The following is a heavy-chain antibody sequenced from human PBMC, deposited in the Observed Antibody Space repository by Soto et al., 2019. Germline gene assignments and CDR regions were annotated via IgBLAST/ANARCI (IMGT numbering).Heavy chain of an antibody. V-gene: IGHV4-59*01. CDR1: GGSISSYY. J-gene: IGHJ6*04. Sequence: QVQLQESGPGLVKPSETLSLTCTVSGGSISSYYWSWIRQPPGKGLEWIGYIYYSGSTNYYPSLKLRVTISVHTSKHRFPLKLGSVTSADTAVYYCAREPGIAEMGGAYDYYYGMDVWGKGTTVTVSS. D-gene: IGHD3-16*01. CDR3: AREPGIAEMGGAYDYYYGMDV. CDR2: IYYSGST.